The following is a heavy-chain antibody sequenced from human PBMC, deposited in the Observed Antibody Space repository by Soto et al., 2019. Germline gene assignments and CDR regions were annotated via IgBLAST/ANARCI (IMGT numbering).Heavy chain of an antibody. CDR1: EFTFSSYG. V-gene: IGHV3-30-3*01. CDR3: ARDRGDGGGRGYYYYYFGMDV. CDR2: ISDDGSKE. Sequence: LRLSCAASEFTFSSYGMHWVRQAPGKGLEWVAGISDDGSKEYYADSVKGRFTISRDNSNNTLHLQMNSLRAEDTAVYFCARDRGDGGGRGYYYYYFGMDVWGQGTTVTVSS. D-gene: IGHD3-10*01. J-gene: IGHJ6*02.